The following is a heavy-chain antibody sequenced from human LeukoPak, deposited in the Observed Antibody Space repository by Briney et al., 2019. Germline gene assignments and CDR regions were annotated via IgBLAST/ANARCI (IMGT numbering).Heavy chain of an antibody. CDR1: GFTFSSYS. CDR3: ARDLSGSGWYPFDY. D-gene: IGHD6-19*01. CDR2: ISSSSSSYI. J-gene: IGHJ4*02. V-gene: IGHV3-21*01. Sequence: PGGSLRLSCAASGFTFSSYSMNWVRQAPGKGLEWVSSISSSSSSYIYYADSVKGRFTISRDNAKNSLYLQMNSLRAEDTAVYYCARDLSGSGWYPFDYWGQGTLVTVSS.